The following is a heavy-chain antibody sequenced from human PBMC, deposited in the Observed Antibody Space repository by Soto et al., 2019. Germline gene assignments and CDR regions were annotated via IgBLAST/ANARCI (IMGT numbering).Heavy chain of an antibody. J-gene: IGHJ4*02. Sequence: QVQLVQSGAEVKKPGASVKISCKTSGYTFAMHYIHWVRQVPGQGLEWMGMINTSDGSTSYVQKCQGRVTMTRDTSATTVFLNMSRLTSHDTAVFYCAREDGGGGRRHDFWGQGTLVTVSS. D-gene: IGHD2-15*01. CDR1: GYTFAMHY. CDR3: AREDGGGGRRHDF. CDR2: INTSDGST. V-gene: IGHV1-46*01.